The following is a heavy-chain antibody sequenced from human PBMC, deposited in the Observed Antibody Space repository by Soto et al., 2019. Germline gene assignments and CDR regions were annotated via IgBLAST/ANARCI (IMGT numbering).Heavy chain of an antibody. Sequence: SETLSLTCTVSGGSISSYYWSWIRQPPGKGLEWFWYIYYSGSTNYNPSLKSRVTISVDTSKNQFSLKLSSVTAADTAVYYCARVHGDYWGQGTLVTVSS. V-gene: IGHV4-59*01. CDR1: GGSISSYY. CDR3: ARVHGDY. J-gene: IGHJ4*02. CDR2: IYYSGST.